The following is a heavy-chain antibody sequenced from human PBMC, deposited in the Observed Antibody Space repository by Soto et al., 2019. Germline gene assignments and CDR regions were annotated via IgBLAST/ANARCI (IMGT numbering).Heavy chain of an antibody. CDR3: ARVQRGEFDY. Sequence: SETLSLTCTVSGGSISSYYWSWIRQPPGKGLEWIGYIYYSGSTNYNPSLKSRVTISVDTSKNQFSLKLSSVTAADTAVYYCARVQRGEFDYWGQGTLVTVSS. CDR2: IYYSGST. J-gene: IGHJ4*02. V-gene: IGHV4-59*01. CDR1: GGSISSYY. D-gene: IGHD3-10*01.